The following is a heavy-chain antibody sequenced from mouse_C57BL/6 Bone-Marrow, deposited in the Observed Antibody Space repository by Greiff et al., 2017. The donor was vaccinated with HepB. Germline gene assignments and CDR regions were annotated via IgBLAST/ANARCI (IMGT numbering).Heavy chain of an antibody. CDR1: GFTFSSYG. J-gene: IGHJ2*01. CDR3: ARHGHYYGVDY. V-gene: IGHV5-6*01. Sequence: EVQVVESGGDLVKPGGSLKLSCAASGFTFSSYGMSWVRQTPDKRLEWVATISSGGSYTYYPDSVKGRFTISRDNAKNTLYLQMSSLKSEDTAMYYCARHGHYYGVDYWGQGTTLTVSS. D-gene: IGHD1-2*01. CDR2: ISSGGSYT.